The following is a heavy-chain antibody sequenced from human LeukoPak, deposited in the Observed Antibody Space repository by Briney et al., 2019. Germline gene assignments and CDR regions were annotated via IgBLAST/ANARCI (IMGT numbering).Heavy chain of an antibody. V-gene: IGHV1-2*02. CDR1: GYIFSGYY. CDR2: ISPNSVEI. J-gene: IGHJ5*02. D-gene: IGHD6-19*01. Sequence: ASVKVSCKASGYIFSGYYMHWVRQAPGQGLEWMGWISPNSVEIIYAQRFQGRVTMTRDTSISTAYMELSRLRSDDTAVYYCAREKRVAGSRGGFDPWGQGTLVTVSS. CDR3: AREKRVAGSRGGFDP.